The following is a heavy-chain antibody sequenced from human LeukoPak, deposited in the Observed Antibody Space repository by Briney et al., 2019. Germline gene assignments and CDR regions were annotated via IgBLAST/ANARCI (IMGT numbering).Heavy chain of an antibody. D-gene: IGHD6-13*01. CDR3: AKTASSSWYNWFDP. CDR1: GFTFSSYA. V-gene: IGHV3-23*01. CDR2: IIGSGGST. J-gene: IGHJ5*02. Sequence: GXXRLSCAASGFTFSSYAMSWVRQAPGKGLEWVSAIIGSGGSTYYSDSVKGRFTISRDNSKNTLYLQMNSLRAEDTAVYYCAKTASSSWYNWFDPWGQGTLVTVSS.